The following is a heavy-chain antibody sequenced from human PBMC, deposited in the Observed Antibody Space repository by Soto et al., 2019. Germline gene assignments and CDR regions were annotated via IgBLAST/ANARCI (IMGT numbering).Heavy chain of an antibody. CDR1: GVTFSSYW. J-gene: IGHJ5*02. CDR2: ISYDGSNK. D-gene: IGHD3-10*01. CDR3: ARAGGHMVRGVIATNWFDP. V-gene: IGHV3-30*03. Sequence: GGPLRVSWAASGVTFSSYWMSWVRQAPGKGLEWVAVISYDGSNKYYADSVKGRFTISRDNSKNTLYLQMNSLRAEDTAVYYCARAGGHMVRGVIATNWFDPWGQGTLVTAPQ.